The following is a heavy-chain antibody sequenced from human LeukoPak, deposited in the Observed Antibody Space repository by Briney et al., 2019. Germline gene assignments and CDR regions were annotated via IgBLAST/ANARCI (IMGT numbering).Heavy chain of an antibody. CDR1: GYTFTSYA. CDR3: ARRGTTGTNDNWFDP. CDR2: INTNTGNP. Sequence: ASVKVSCKASGYTFTSYAMNWVRQAPGQGLEWMGWINTNTGNPTYAQGFTGRFVFSLDTSVSTAYLQISSLKAEDTAVYYCARRGTTGTNDNWFDPWGQGTLVTVSS. D-gene: IGHD1-1*01. J-gene: IGHJ5*02. V-gene: IGHV7-4-1*02.